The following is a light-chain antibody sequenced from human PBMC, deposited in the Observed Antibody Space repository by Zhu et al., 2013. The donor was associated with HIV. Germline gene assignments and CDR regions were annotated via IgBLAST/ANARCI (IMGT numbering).Light chain of an antibody. CDR1: QSVSGTY. CDR2: GTS. J-gene: IGKJ3*01. Sequence: VVLTQSPGILSLSPGERATLSCRASQSVSGTYLAWYQQRPGQAPWLLIYGTSNRATGTPDRFSGSGSGTDFTLTISRLEPEDFAVYYCQQYGTSVITFG. V-gene: IGKV3-20*01. CDR3: QQYGTSVIT.